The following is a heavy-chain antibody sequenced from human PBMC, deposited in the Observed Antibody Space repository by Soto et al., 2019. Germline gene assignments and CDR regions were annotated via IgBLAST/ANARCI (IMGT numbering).Heavy chain of an antibody. Sequence: SVKVSCKASGGTFSSYAISWVRQAPGQGLEWMGGIIPIFGTANYAQKFQGRVTITADESTSTAYMELSSLRSEDTAVYYCASSFGDPVAGTRDFDYWGQGTLVTVYS. D-gene: IGHD6-19*01. CDR1: GGTFSSYA. V-gene: IGHV1-69*13. CDR3: ASSFGDPVAGTRDFDY. CDR2: IIPIFGTA. J-gene: IGHJ4*02.